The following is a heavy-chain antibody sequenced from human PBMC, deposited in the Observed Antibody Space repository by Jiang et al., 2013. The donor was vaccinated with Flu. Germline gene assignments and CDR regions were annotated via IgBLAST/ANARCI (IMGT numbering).Heavy chain of an antibody. CDR2: ISGSGGST. V-gene: IGHV3-23*01. Sequence: SAISGSGGSTYYADSVKGRFTISRDNSKNTLYLQMNSLRAEDTAVYYCAKDREDTIFGVVRINFDYWGQGTLVTVSS. CDR3: AKDREDTIFGVVRINFDY. D-gene: IGHD3-3*01. J-gene: IGHJ4*02.